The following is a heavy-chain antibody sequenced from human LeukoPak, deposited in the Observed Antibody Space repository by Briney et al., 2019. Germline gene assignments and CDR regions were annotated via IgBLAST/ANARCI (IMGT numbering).Heavy chain of an antibody. V-gene: IGHV1-18*04. D-gene: IGHD2-2*01. CDR3: ARDGKGYCSSTSCYAYWFDP. Sequence: ASVKVSCKASGYTFTSYGISWVRQAPGQGLEWMGWISAYNGNTNYAQKLQGRVTMTTDTSTSTAYMELRSLRSDDTAVYYCARDGKGYCSSTSCYAYWFDPWGQGTRVTVSS. CDR1: GYTFTSYG. CDR2: ISAYNGNT. J-gene: IGHJ5*02.